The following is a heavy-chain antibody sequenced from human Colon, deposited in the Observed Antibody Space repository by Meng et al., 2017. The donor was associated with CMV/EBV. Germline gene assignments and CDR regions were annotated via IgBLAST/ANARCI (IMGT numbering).Heavy chain of an antibody. CDR2: ISSSGGKI. Sequence: GGSLRLSCAVSGFTFSSYEMNWVRQAPGKGLEWVAYISSSGGKIYYADSVTGRFTISRDNAKKSLYLQMNSLGAEDTAVYYCASHGGYYLRSDYWGQGTLVTVSS. CDR3: ASHGGYYLRSDY. D-gene: IGHD4-17*01. CDR1: GFTFSSYE. J-gene: IGHJ4*02. V-gene: IGHV3-48*03.